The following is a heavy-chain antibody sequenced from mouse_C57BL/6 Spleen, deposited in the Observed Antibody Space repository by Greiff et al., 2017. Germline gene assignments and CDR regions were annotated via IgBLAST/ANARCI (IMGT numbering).Heavy chain of an antibody. CDR3: ASYYGSTPFDY. Sequence: QVHVKQPGTELVKPGASVKLSCKASGYTFTSYWMHWVKQRPGQGLEWIGNINPSNGGTNYNEKFKSKATLTVDKSSSTAYMQLSSLTSEDSAVYYCASYYGSTPFDYWGQGTTLTVSS. D-gene: IGHD1-1*01. CDR2: INPSNGGT. CDR1: GYTFTSYW. J-gene: IGHJ2*01. V-gene: IGHV1-53*01.